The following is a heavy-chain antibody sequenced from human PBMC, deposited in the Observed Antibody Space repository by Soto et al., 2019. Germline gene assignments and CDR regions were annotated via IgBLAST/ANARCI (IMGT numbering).Heavy chain of an antibody. V-gene: IGHV4-39*01. Sequence: SETLSLTCTVSGGSVSSNSYSWGWIRQSPGKGLEWIGSIYSSGNTYYNPSLKSRVTISIDTSKNQFSLKLSSVTAADTAVYYCARPNNGPYAFDIWGQGTMFTVS. J-gene: IGHJ3*02. D-gene: IGHD2-8*01. CDR2: IYSSGNT. CDR3: ARPNNGPYAFDI. CDR1: GGSVSSNSYS.